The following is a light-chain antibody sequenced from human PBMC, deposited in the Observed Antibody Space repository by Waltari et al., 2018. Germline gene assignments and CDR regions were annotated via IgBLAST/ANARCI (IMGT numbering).Light chain of an antibody. CDR2: RAS. CDR1: QTFGSSS. J-gene: IGKJ1*01. V-gene: IGKV3-20*01. CDR3: QQHGTLPAT. Sequence: EIVLTQSPGTASLSPGERVTLSCRASQTFGSSSLAWYQQKPGQAPRLVIYRASRRATGIPDRCSGSGSGTDFSLTISRLEPEDFAVYYCQQHGTLPATFGQGTKVEIK.